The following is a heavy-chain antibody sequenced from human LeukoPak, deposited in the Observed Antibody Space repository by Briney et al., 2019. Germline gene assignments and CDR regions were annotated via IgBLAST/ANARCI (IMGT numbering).Heavy chain of an antibody. D-gene: IGHD2-15*01. Sequence: GGSLRLSCAASGFTFSNAWMSWVRQAPGKGLEWVGRIKSKTDGGTTDYAAPVKGRFTISRDDSKNTLYLQMNSLRAEDTAVYYCARAGTVVVAATPQDDAFDIWGQGTMVTVSS. CDR3: ARAGTVVVAATPQDDAFDI. J-gene: IGHJ3*02. CDR2: IKSKTDGGTT. V-gene: IGHV3-15*01. CDR1: GFTFSNAW.